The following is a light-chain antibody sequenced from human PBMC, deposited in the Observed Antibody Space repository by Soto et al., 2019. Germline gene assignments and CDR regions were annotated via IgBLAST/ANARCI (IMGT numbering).Light chain of an antibody. J-gene: IGLJ2*01. CDR2: DVS. CDR3: TSYTSSSPVV. CDR1: TSDVGGYNY. Sequence: QSALTQPASVSGSPGQSITISCTGTTSDVGGYNYVSWYQQHPGKAPKLMIYDVSNRPSGVSRRFSGSKSGNTASLTICGLQDEDEADYYCTSYTSSSPVVFGGGTKLTVL. V-gene: IGLV2-14*01.